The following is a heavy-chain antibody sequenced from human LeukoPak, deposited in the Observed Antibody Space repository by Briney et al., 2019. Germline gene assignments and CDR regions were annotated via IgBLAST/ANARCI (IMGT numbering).Heavy chain of an antibody. V-gene: IGHV3-11*01. CDR1: GFTFSDYY. CDR2: ISSSGSTI. CDR3: ARSDGGVLYCGEDCYLDL. Sequence: GGSLRLSCAASGFTFSDYYMSWIRQAPGKGLEWVSYISSSGSTIYYADSVKGRFTISRDNAKNSLYLQMNSLRAEDTAIYYCARSDGGVLYCGEDCYLDLWGQGTLVTVSS. D-gene: IGHD2-21*02. J-gene: IGHJ4*02.